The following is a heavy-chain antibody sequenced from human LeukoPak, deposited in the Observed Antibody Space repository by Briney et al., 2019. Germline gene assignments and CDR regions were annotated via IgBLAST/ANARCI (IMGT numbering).Heavy chain of an antibody. V-gene: IGHV3-23*01. J-gene: IGHJ4*02. Sequence: GGSLRLSCAASGSTFSSNAMGGFGRAPGKGWKGVSTINSGGNTYYADSMKGRFTISRDNSKNTLFLQMNSLRVEDTGVYCCSKDPPISAAGPRYSDRWGQGTLVTVSS. CDR2: INSGGNT. CDR1: GSTFSSNA. CDR3: SKDPPISAAGPRYSDR. D-gene: IGHD6-13*01.